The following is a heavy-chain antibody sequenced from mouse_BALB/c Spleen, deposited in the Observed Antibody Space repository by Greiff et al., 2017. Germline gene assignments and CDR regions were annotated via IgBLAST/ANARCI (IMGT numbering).Heavy chain of an antibody. CDR1: GFTFNTYA. CDR2: IRSKSNNYAT. V-gene: IGHV10-3*03. CDR3: VRERDYGNYYAMDY. D-gene: IGHD2-1*01. J-gene: IGHJ4*01. Sequence: EVQLQESGGGLVQPKGSLKLSCAASGFTFNTYAMHWVCQAPGKGLEWVARIRSKSNNYATYYADSVKDRFTISRDDSQSMLYLQMNNLKTEDTAMYYCVRERDYGNYYAMDYWGQGTSVTVSS.